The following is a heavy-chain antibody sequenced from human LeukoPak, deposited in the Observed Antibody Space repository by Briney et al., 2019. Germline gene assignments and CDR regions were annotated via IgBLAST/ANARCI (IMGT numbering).Heavy chain of an antibody. CDR1: GFTFSSHW. J-gene: IGHJ4*02. D-gene: IGHD2-15*01. V-gene: IGHV3-74*01. CDR2: ISTDGSRP. Sequence: LPGGSLRLSCAASGFTFSSHWMHWVRQAPGKGLVWVSGISTDGSRPRYADSVNGRFTISRDNAKNTLYLQMNSLRAEDTAVYFCVRDGQGSTPLDYWGQGTLVTVSS. CDR3: VRDGQGSTPLDY.